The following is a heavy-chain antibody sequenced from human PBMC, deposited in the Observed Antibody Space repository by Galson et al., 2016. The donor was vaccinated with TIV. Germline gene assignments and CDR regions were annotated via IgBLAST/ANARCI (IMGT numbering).Heavy chain of an antibody. V-gene: IGHV3-11*01. Sequence: SLRLSCAASGFTFSKAWMSWIRQAPGKGLEWVSDISSSGSTKYYADSVKGRFTVSRDNAKNSLYLQMNSLRAEDTAVYYCARVPAKLDAQTNYGMDVWGQGTTVTVSS. CDR2: ISSSGSTK. D-gene: IGHD1-1*01. CDR3: ARVPAKLDAQTNYGMDV. J-gene: IGHJ6*02. CDR1: GFTFSKAW.